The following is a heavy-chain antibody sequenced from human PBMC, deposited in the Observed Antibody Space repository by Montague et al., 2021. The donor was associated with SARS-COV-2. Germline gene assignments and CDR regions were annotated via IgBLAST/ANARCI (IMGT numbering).Heavy chain of an antibody. D-gene: IGHD5-12*01. CDR1: GYTFTRYD. CDR3: ARGLIVATIFHYYYYMDV. CDR2: MNPNSGNT. Sequence: SVKVSCKASGYTFTRYDINWVRQATGQGLEWMGWMNPNSGNTGYAQKFQGRVTMTRNASISTAYMELSSLRSEDTAVYYCARGLIVATIFHYYYYMDVWGKGTTVTVSS. V-gene: IGHV1-8*01. J-gene: IGHJ6*03.